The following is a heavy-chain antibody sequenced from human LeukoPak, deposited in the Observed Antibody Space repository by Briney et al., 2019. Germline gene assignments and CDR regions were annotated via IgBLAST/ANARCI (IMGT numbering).Heavy chain of an antibody. CDR1: GGSISSSSYY. D-gene: IGHD1/OR15-1a*01. Sequence: ASETLSLTCTVSGGSISSSSYYWGWIRQPPGKGLEWIGRIYTSGSTNYNPSLKSRVTMSVDTSKNQFSLKLSSVTAADTAVYYCARDVTGTTYYYYMDVWGKGTTVTVSS. V-gene: IGHV4-39*07. CDR2: IYTSGST. CDR3: ARDVTGTTYYYYMDV. J-gene: IGHJ6*03.